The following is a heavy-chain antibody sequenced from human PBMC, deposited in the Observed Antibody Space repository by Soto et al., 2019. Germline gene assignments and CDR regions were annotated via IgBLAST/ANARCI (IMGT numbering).Heavy chain of an antibody. CDR3: AKGSGHPSSQHYYFGLDV. J-gene: IGHJ6*02. Sequence: ASVKVSCKASGYTFTSYDINRVRQATGQGLEWMGWMNTNSGNTGYAQKFQGRVTMTRNTTISTAYMELCSLRVEDTAVYYCAKGSGHPSSQHYYFGLDVWGQGTTVTVSS. D-gene: IGHD2-15*01. V-gene: IGHV1-8*01. CDR1: GYTFTSYD. CDR2: MNTNSGNT.